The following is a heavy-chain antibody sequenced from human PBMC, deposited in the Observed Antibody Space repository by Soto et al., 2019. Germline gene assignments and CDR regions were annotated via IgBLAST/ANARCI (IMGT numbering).Heavy chain of an antibody. D-gene: IGHD2-8*01. J-gene: IGHJ3*02. CDR1: GGSISSYY. CDR2: IYYSGST. Sequence: QVQLQESGPGLVKPSETLSLTCTVSGGSISSYYWSWIRQPPGKGLEWIGYIYYSGSTNYNPSLKSRVTISVDTAKNQFSLKLISVTAADTAVYYCARPNRADYAFDIWGQGTMVTVSS. V-gene: IGHV4-59*08. CDR3: ARPNRADYAFDI.